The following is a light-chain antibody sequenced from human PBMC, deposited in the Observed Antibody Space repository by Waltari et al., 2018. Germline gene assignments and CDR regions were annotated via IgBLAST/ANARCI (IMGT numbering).Light chain of an antibody. J-gene: IGKJ4*01. V-gene: IGKV1-12*01. CDR2: VAT. CDR3: QQAKNFPAVS. CDR1: QDIGSW. Sequence: DIQMTQPPSSVSASVGDRVTINCRASQDIGSWLAWYQHKPGKAPKLLIYVATNLQSGVPSRFSGSGSGTDFTLTISGLQADDSAIYYCQQAKNFPAVSFGGGTKVEIK.